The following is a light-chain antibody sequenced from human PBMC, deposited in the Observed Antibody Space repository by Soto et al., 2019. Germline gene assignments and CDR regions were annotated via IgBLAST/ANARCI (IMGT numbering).Light chain of an antibody. CDR3: QQSYTTPA. CDR2: AAS. V-gene: IGKV1-39*01. CDR1: QSISTF. J-gene: IGKJ1*01. Sequence: DLQMTQSPSSLSAFVGDRVTITCRASQSISTFLNWYQQKPGKAPELLVYAASSLQSGVPSRFSGSGSGTYFTLTISSLQLEDSATYYCQQSYTTPAFGLGTKVEIK.